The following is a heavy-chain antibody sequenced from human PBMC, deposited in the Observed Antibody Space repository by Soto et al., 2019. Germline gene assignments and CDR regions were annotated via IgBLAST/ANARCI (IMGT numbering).Heavy chain of an antibody. Sequence: SVKVSCKASGGTFSSYAISWVRQAPGQGLEWMGGIIPIFGTANYAQKFQGRVTITADESTSTAYMELSSLRSEDTAVYYCAREGEMATHYFDYWGQGTLVTVSS. CDR3: AREGEMATHYFDY. J-gene: IGHJ4*02. CDR1: GGTFSSYA. D-gene: IGHD5-12*01. CDR2: IIPIFGTA. V-gene: IGHV1-69*13.